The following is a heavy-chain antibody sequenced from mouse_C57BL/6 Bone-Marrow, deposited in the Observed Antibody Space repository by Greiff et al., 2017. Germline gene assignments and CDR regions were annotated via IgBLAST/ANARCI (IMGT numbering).Heavy chain of an antibody. D-gene: IGHD1-1*02. V-gene: IGHV1-74*01. CDR3: AIGYYGGTLDY. CDR1: GYTFSSYW. Sequence: QVQLQQPGAELVKPGASVKVSCKASGYTFSSYWMHWVKQRPGQGLEWIGRIHPSDSDTNYNQKFKGKATLTVDKSSSTAYMQLSSLTSEDSAVYCCAIGYYGGTLDYWGQGTTLTVSS. J-gene: IGHJ2*01. CDR2: IHPSDSDT.